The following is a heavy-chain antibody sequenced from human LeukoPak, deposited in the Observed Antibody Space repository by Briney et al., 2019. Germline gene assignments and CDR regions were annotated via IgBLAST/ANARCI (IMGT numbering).Heavy chain of an antibody. CDR1: GYTFTSYG. D-gene: IGHD5-18*01. J-gene: IGHJ4*02. V-gene: IGHV1-18*01. CDR3: ARDRGGYSYGYAPFDY. Sequence: GASVKVSCKASGYTFTSYGISWVRQAPGQGLEWMGWISAYNGNTNYAQKLQGRVTMTTDTSTSTACMELRSLRSDDTAVYYCARDRGGYSYGYAPFDYWGQGTLVTVSS. CDR2: ISAYNGNT.